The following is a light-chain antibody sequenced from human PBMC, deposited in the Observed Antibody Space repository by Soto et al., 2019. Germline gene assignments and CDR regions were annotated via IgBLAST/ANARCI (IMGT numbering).Light chain of an antibody. Sequence: QSALTQPPSASGSPGQSVTISCTGTSCDIGGYTYVSWYQQHPGKAPKLMIYEVLKRPSGVPDRFSGSKSGKTASLTVSGLQAEDEADYYCSSYAGSNNVIFGGGTKLTVL. CDR1: SCDIGGYTY. V-gene: IGLV2-8*01. CDR3: SSYAGSNNVI. CDR2: EVL. J-gene: IGLJ2*01.